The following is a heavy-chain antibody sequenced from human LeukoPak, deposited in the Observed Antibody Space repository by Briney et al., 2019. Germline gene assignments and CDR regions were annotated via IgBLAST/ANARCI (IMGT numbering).Heavy chain of an antibody. J-gene: IGHJ4*02. D-gene: IGHD2-2*01. CDR1: GFTLSTYA. CDR2: VSGSSDST. V-gene: IGHV3-23*01. Sequence: PGGSLRLSCAASGFTLSTYAVSWVPQAPGEGLEWVSSVSGSSDSTYYADTVKGRFTISRDNSKNTMFLEMSSLRADDTAVYYCARARYCSSSSCYLDSWGQGALVTVSS. CDR3: ARARYCSSSSCYLDS.